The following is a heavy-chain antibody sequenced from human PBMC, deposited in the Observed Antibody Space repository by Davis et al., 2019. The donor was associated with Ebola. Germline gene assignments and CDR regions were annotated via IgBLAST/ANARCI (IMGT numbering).Heavy chain of an antibody. D-gene: IGHD1-7*01. CDR1: GFIFRNYV. Sequence: GESLKISCETSGFIFRNYVMSWVRQAPGKGLEWVSTFGTGGDTYYADSVKGRFAISRDNSKDSAYLQMTSLRVEDTAVYYCATRFSNSDGALDIWGRGTLVTVSS. CDR2: FGTGGDT. V-gene: IGHV3-23*01. CDR3: ATRFSNSDGALDI. J-gene: IGHJ3*02.